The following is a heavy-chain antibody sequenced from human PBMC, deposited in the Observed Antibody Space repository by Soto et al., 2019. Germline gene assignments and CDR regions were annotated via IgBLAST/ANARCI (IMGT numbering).Heavy chain of an antibody. V-gene: IGHV1-58*02. D-gene: IGHD3-9*01. CDR2: IVVGSGNT. CDR1: GFTFTSSA. CDR3: AASVLRYFDWLSRDYYYGMDV. Sequence: GASVKVSCKASGFTFTSSAMQWVRQARGQRLEWIGWIVVGSGNTNYAQKFQERVTITRDMSTSTAYMELSSLRSEDTAVYYCAASVLRYFDWLSRDYYYGMDVWGQGTTVT. J-gene: IGHJ6*02.